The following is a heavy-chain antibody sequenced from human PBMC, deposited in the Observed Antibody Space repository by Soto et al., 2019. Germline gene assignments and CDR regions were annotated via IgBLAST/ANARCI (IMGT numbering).Heavy chain of an antibody. D-gene: IGHD5-18*01. CDR2: ISNDGSIK. V-gene: IGHV3-30*18. CDR3: AKVVRADTMSSNFYYYSGMDV. J-gene: IGHJ6*02. Sequence: QVQMVESGGGVVLPGRSLRLSCAASGFSFSTYGMHWVRQAPGKGLEWMAVISNDGSIKYYADSVKGRFTISRDNSKDTLFLQMNSLRGEDTAVYYCAKVVRADTMSSNFYYYSGMDVWGQGTTGTVSS. CDR1: GFSFSTYG.